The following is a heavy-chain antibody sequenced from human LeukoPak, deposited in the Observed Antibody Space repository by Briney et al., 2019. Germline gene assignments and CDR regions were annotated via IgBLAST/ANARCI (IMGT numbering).Heavy chain of an antibody. Sequence: GGSLRLSCAASGFTFSTSAMSWVRQAPGKGLEWVSAISGSSDITHYADSAKGRFTISRDNSKNTLYLQMNSLRAEDTAEYYCARGPPFDYWGQGTLVTVSS. V-gene: IGHV3-23*01. CDR1: GFTFSTSA. CDR2: ISGSSDIT. J-gene: IGHJ4*02. CDR3: ARGPPFDY.